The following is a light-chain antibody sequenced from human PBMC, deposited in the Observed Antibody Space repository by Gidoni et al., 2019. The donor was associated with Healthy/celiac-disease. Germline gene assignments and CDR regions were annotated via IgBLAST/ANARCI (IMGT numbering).Light chain of an antibody. CDR1: SSDVGCYNY. Sequence: QSALTQPASVSGSPGQSITISCTGNSSDVGCYNYVSWYQQHPGKAPKLMIYDVSNRPSGVSNRFSGSKSGNTASLTISGLQAEDEADYYCSSYTSSSTGVFGTGTKVTVL. CDR2: DVS. CDR3: SSYTSSSTGV. V-gene: IGLV2-14*03. J-gene: IGLJ1*01.